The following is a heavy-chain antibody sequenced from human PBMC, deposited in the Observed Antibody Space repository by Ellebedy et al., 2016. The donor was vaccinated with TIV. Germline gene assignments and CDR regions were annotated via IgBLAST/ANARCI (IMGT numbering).Heavy chain of an antibody. CDR3: ARGRGGYSYGSFWVHFDY. Sequence: SETLSLXXTVSGGPISSGGYYWSWIRQHPGKGLEWIGEINHSGSTNYNPSLKSRVTISVDTSKNQFSLKLSSVTAADTAVYYCARGRGGYSYGSFWVHFDYWGQGILVTVSS. CDR1: GGPISSGGYY. CDR2: INHSGST. V-gene: IGHV4-31*03. D-gene: IGHD5-18*01. J-gene: IGHJ4*02.